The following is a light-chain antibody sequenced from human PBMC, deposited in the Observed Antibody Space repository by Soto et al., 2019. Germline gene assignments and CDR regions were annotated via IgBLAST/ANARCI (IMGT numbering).Light chain of an antibody. CDR2: DDS. CDR3: QVWDTISDHLV. V-gene: IGLV3-21*02. J-gene: IGLJ2*01. Sequence: SYELTQPPSVSVAPGQTARITCGGSKLGSESVHWYRQKPGQAPVLVVYDDSDRPSGIPERFSGSNSGHTATLTINRVEAGDEADYYCQVWDTISDHLVFGGGTKLTVL. CDR1: KLGSES.